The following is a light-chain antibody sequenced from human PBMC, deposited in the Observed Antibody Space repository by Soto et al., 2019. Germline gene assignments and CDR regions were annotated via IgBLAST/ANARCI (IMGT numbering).Light chain of an antibody. V-gene: IGKV1-39*01. J-gene: IGKJ5*01. CDR1: QSISSY. CDR2: AAS. CDR3: QQSYSTPSPIT. Sequence: DIQMTQSPSSLSASVGDRVTITCRASQSISSYLNWYQQKPGKAPKLLIYAASSLQSGVPSRFSGSGSGTDFTLTSSSLQPEDFATYYCQQSYSTPSPITFGQGTRLEIK.